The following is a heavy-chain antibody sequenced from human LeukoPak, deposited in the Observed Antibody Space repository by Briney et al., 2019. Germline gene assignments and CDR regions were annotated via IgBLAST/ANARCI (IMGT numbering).Heavy chain of an antibody. Sequence: ASVKVSCKASGYTFTSYDINWVRQATGQGLEWMGWMNPNSGNTGYAQKFQGRVTMTRNTSISTAYMELSSLRSEDTAVYYCARAQEPSRSFDWLPIGYYYCLDVWGQGTTVTVSS. CDR2: MNPNSGNT. CDR3: ARAQEPSRSFDWLPIGYYYCLDV. V-gene: IGHV1-8*01. D-gene: IGHD3-9*01. J-gene: IGHJ6*02. CDR1: GYTFTSYD.